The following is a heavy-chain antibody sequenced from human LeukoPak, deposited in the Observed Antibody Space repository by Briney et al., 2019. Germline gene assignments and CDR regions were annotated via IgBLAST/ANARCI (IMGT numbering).Heavy chain of an antibody. V-gene: IGHV3-66*01. J-gene: IGHJ4*02. CDR1: GFTVSSNY. CDR3: ARGKHYGSGSFIGAFDY. D-gene: IGHD3-10*01. Sequence: GGSLRLSCAASGFTVSSNYMSWVRQAPGKGLEWVSVIYSGGSTYYADSVKGRFTISRDNSKNTLYLQMNSLRAEDTAVYYCARGKHYGSGSFIGAFDYWGQGTLVTVSS. CDR2: IYSGGST.